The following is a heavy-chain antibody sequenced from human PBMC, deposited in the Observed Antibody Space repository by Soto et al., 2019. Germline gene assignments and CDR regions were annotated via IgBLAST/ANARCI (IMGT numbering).Heavy chain of an antibody. CDR1: GFTFSSYW. V-gene: IGHV3-7*01. D-gene: IGHD3-3*01. Sequence: PGGSLSLSCAASGFTFSSYWMSWVRQAPGKGLEWVANIKQDGSEKYNVDSVKGRFTISRDNAKNSLYLQMNSLRAEDTAVYYCARLERITIFVAPHPPILWGQGTLVTVSS. CDR2: IKQDGSEK. J-gene: IGHJ4*02. CDR3: ARLERITIFVAPHPPIL.